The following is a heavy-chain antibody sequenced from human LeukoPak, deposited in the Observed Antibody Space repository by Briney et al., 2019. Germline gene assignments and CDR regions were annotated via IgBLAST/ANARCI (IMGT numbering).Heavy chain of an antibody. CDR2: IYTSGST. Sequence: SETLSLTCTVSGGSISSYYWSWIRQPARKGLEWIGRIYTSGSTNYNPSLKSRVTMSVDTSKNQFSLKLSSVTAADTAVYYCARETTYYYDSSGHGLDYWGQGTLVTVSS. CDR3: ARETTYYYDSSGHGLDY. J-gene: IGHJ4*02. D-gene: IGHD3-22*01. V-gene: IGHV4-4*07. CDR1: GGSISSYY.